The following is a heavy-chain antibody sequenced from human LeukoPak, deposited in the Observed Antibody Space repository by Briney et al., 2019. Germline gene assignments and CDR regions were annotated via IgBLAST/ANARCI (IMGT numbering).Heavy chain of an antibody. J-gene: IGHJ4*02. CDR3: ARGGQLLWVDY. Sequence: SETLSLTCTVSGGSISNYYWSWVRQPPGKGLEWIGYIHYSGSTKYNPSLKSRVTISVDTSKNQFSLKLSSVTAADTAVYYCARGGQLLWVDYWGQGTLVTVSS. D-gene: IGHD2-2*01. CDR2: IHYSGST. V-gene: IGHV4-59*01. CDR1: GGSISNYY.